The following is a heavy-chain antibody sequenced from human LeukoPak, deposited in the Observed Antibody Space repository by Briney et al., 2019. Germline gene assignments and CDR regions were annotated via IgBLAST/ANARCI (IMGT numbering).Heavy chain of an antibody. CDR2: INSDGINT. J-gene: IGHJ5*02. CDR3: ARDLGQYYDTSDNWFDP. D-gene: IGHD3-22*01. Sequence: QSGGSLRLSCVASGFTFSNYWMHWVRQAPGKGLVWVSRINSDGINTSYADSVKGRFTISRDNAKNTLNLQMNSLRAEDTAVYYCARDLGQYYDTSDNWFDPWGQGTLVTVSS. CDR1: GFTFSNYW. V-gene: IGHV3-74*01.